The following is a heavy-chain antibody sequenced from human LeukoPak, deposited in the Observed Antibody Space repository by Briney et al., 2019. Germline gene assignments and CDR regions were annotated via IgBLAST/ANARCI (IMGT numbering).Heavy chain of an antibody. Sequence: ASVKVSCKASGYPFDNFGLTWVRQAPGQGLEWMGWISAYNGNTHHAQKFRGRLTLTTETSTSTAYLELRSLKSDDTAVYYCARDRVGGDLTGVSLYWGQGTLVTVSS. J-gene: IGHJ4*01. V-gene: IGHV1-18*01. CDR3: ARDRVGGDLTGVSLY. CDR2: ISAYNGNT. CDR1: GYPFDNFG. D-gene: IGHD4-17*01.